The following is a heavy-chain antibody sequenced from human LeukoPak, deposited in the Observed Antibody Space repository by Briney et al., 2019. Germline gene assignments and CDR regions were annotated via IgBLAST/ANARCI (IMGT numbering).Heavy chain of an antibody. V-gene: IGHV3-23*01. D-gene: IGHD3-22*01. CDR3: AKVPGYYYDSSGYNWYFDL. J-gene: IGHJ2*01. Sequence: PGGSLRLSCAASGFTFSSYAMSWVRQAPGKGLEWVSAISGSGGSTYYADSVKGRFTISRDNSKNTLYLQMNSLRAEDTAVYYRAKVPGYYYDSSGYNWYFDLWGRGTLVTVSS. CDR1: GFTFSSYA. CDR2: ISGSGGST.